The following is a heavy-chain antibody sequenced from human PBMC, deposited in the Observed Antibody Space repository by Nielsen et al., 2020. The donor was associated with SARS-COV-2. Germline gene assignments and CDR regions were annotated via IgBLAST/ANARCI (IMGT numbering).Heavy chain of an antibody. CDR3: ATSPPILAGGWFDP. D-gene: IGHD3-3*01. CDR1: GYTLTELS. J-gene: IGHJ5*02. Sequence: ASVKVSCKVSGYTLTELSMDWVRQAPGKGLEWMGGFDPEDGETIYAQKFQGRVTMTEDTSTDTAYMELSSLRSEDTAVYYCATSPPILAGGWFDPWGQGTLVTVSS. CDR2: FDPEDGET. V-gene: IGHV1-24*01.